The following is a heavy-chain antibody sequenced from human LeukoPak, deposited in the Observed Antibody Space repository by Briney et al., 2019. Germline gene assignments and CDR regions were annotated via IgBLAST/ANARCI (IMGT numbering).Heavy chain of an antibody. J-gene: IGHJ4*02. CDR1: GYTFTGYY. CDR3: ARSVGNLAGY. D-gene: IGHD4-23*01. CDR2: INPNSGGT. Sequence: ASVKVSCKASGYTFTGYYMHWVQQAPGQGLEWMGWINPNSGGTNYAQKFQGRVTMTRDTSISTAYMELSRLRSDDTAVYYCARSVGNLAGYWGQGTLVTVSS. V-gene: IGHV1-2*02.